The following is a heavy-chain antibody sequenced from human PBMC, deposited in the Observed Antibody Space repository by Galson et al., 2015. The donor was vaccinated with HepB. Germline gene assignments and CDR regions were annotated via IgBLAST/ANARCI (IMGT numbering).Heavy chain of an antibody. CDR3: ARDGYSGYTPLDY. CDR1: GFTFSSYS. V-gene: IGHV3-48*01. D-gene: IGHD5-12*01. J-gene: IGHJ4*02. CDR2: ITSSSSTI. Sequence: SLRLSCAASGFTFSSYSMNWVRQAPGMGLEWVSYITSSSSTIYYADSVKGRFTISRDNAKNSLYLQMNSLRAEDTAVYYCARDGYSGYTPLDYWGQGTLVTVSS.